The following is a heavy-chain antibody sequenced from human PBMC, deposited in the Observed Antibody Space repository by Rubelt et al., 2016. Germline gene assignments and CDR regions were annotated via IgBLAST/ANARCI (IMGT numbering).Heavy chain of an antibody. J-gene: IGHJ4*02. V-gene: IGHV4-34*01. CDR1: GGSFSGHY. CDR2: ISHSGST. CDR3: ARAHYTTYDSPFDY. D-gene: IGHD5-12*01. Sequence: QVQLQQWGAGLLKPSETLSLTCAVNGGSFSGHYWTWIRQPPGKGLEWIGEISHSGSTNFNPSLKSRVTMSVDTSNNQFSPRLRSLTAADTALYDGARAHYTTYDSPFDYWGQGILVTGSS.